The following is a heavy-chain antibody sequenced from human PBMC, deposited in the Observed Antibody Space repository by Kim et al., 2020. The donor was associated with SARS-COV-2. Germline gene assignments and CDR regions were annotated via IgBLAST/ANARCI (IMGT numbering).Heavy chain of an antibody. CDR3: TRGVGLDSIGYYSH. CDR1: GFTISDDY. J-gene: IGHJ1*01. CDR2: ISSSSSDI. Sequence: GGSLRLSCAASGFTISDDYMTWIRQAPGKGLEWVSYISSSSSDIRYADSVKGRFTISRDNAKNSLFLQMNSLRAEDTAVYYCTRGVGLDSIGYYSHCGQG. V-gene: IGHV3-11*05. D-gene: IGHD3-22*01.